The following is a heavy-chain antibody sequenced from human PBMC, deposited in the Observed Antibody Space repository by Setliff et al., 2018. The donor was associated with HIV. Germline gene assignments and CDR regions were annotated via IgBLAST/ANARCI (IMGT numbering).Heavy chain of an antibody. CDR1: GGSISSGGYY. J-gene: IGHJ5*02. V-gene: IGHV4-31*03. CDR3: ARQVVAGNCGGDCANWFDP. CDR2: IYYSGST. D-gene: IGHD2-21*02. Sequence: PSETLSLTCTVSGGSISSGGYYWSWIRQHPGKGLEWIGYIYYSGSTYYNPSLKSRVTISVDTSKNQFSLKLSSVTAADTAVYYCARQVVAGNCGGDCANWFDPWGQGTLVTVSS.